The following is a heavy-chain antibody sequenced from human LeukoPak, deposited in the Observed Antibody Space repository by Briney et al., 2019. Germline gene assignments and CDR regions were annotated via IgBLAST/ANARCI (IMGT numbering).Heavy chain of an antibody. Sequence: SQTLSPTCTVSGGSISSGGYYWNWIRQHPGKGLEWIGYIYYSGSTYYNPSLKSRVTISVDTSKSQFSLKLSSVTAADTAVYYCASFSSSGPRYSRGNWFDPWGQGTLVTVSS. J-gene: IGHJ5*02. CDR2: IYYSGST. V-gene: IGHV4-31*03. D-gene: IGHD6-13*01. CDR3: ASFSSSGPRYSRGNWFDP. CDR1: GGSISSGGYY.